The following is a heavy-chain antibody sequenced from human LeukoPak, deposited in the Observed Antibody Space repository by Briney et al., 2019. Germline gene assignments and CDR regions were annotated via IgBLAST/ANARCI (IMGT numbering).Heavy chain of an antibody. D-gene: IGHD3-22*01. CDR3: AKFKKEDYYDSSGYYGPAN. CDR1: GFTFSCYA. CDR2: ISGSGGST. Sequence: GGSLRLSCAAPGFTFSCYAMSWVRQAPGKGLEWVSAISGSGGSTYYADSVKGRFTISRDNSKNTLYLQMNSLRAEDTAVYYCAKFKKEDYYDSSGYYGPANWGQGTLVTVYS. J-gene: IGHJ4*02. V-gene: IGHV3-23*01.